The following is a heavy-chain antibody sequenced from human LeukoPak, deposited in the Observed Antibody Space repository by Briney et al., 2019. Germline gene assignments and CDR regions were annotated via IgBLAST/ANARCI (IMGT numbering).Heavy chain of an antibody. CDR1: GISVRGSY. CDR3: AKDLSAGYYGMDV. V-gene: IGHV3-53*01. CDR2: IYSGDRT. D-gene: IGHD3-3*01. J-gene: IGHJ6*02. Sequence: SGGSLRLSCEVSGISVRGSYMSWVRQAPGKGLEWVSVIYSGDRTYYAESVKGRFTISRDTSKNTLYLQMNSLRAEDTAVYYCAKDLSAGYYGMDVWGQGTTVTVSS.